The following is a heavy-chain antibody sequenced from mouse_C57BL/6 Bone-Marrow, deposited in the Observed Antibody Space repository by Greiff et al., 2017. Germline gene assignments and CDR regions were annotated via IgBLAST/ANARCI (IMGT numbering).Heavy chain of an antibody. CDR3: ARHERYYDYEGYFDY. V-gene: IGHV1-62-2*01. CDR2: FYPGSGSI. D-gene: IGHD2-4*01. Sequence: VHLVESGAELVKPGASVKLSCKASGYIFTEYTIHWVKQRSGQGLEWIGWFYPGSGSIKYNERFKDKATLTADKSSNTVYMELSRLTSEDSAVYFWARHERYYDYEGYFDYWGQGTTLTVSS. J-gene: IGHJ2*01. CDR1: GYIFTEYT.